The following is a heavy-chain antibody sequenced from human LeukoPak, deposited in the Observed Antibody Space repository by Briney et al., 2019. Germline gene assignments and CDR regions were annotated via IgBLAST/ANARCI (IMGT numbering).Heavy chain of an antibody. CDR1: GFTFGDYA. CDR3: TRAPEQWLAAPIPRYYFDY. J-gene: IGHJ4*02. V-gene: IGHV3-49*03. CDR2: IRSKAYGGTT. Sequence: GGSLRLSCAASGFTFGDYAMSWFRQAPGKGLEWVGFIRSKAYGGTTEYAASVKGRFTISRDDSKSIAYLQMNSLKTEDTAVYYCTRAPEQWLAAPIPRYYFDYWGQGTLVTVSS. D-gene: IGHD6-19*01.